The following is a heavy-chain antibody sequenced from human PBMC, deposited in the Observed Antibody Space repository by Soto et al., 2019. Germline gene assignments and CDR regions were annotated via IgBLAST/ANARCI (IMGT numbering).Heavy chain of an antibody. V-gene: IGHV4-30-2*01. CDR3: ARVRSKDYYYGMDV. CDR2: IYHSGST. CDR1: GGSISSGGYS. J-gene: IGHJ6*02. Sequence: QLQLQESGSGLVKPSQTLALTCAVSGGSISSGGYSWSWIRQPAGKGLEWIGYIYHSGSTYYNPSLKSRVTISVDRSKNQFSLKLSSVTAADTAVYYCARVRSKDYYYGMDVWGQGTTVTVSS.